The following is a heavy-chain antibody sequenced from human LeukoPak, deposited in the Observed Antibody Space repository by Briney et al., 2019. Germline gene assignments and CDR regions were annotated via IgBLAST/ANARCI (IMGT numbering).Heavy chain of an antibody. CDR3: ARPRYCSSTSCYEVDS. CDR1: GGSISSYY. V-gene: IGHV4-59*01. D-gene: IGHD2-2*01. CDR2: IYYSGST. J-gene: IGHJ5*01. Sequence: SETLSLTCTVSGGSISSYYWSWIRQPPGKGLEWIGYIYYSGSTNYNPSLKSRVTISVDTSKNQFSLKLSSVTAADTAVYYCARPRYCSSTSCYEVDSWGQGTLVTVSS.